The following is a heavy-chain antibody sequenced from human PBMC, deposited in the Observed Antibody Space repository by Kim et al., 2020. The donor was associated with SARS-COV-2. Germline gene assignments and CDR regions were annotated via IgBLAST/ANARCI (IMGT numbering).Heavy chain of an antibody. J-gene: IGHJ4*02. Sequence: KGLFTISRDNAQNSLYLQMNSLRAEDTAVYYCARDPSANYDSSGYLDYWGQGTLVTVSS. D-gene: IGHD3-22*01. V-gene: IGHV3-11*06. CDR3: ARDPSANYDSSGYLDY.